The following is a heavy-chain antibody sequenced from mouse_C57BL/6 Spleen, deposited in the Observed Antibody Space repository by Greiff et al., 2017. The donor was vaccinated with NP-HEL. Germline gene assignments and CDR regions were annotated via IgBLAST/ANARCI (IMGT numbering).Heavy chain of an antibody. V-gene: IGHV1-5*01. CDR2: IYPGNSDT. Sequence: VQLQQSGTVLARPGASVKMSCKTSGYTFTSYWMHWVKQRPGQGLEWIGAIYPGNSDTSYNQKFKGKAKLTAVTSASTAYMELSSLTNEDSAVYYCTRGWDEEGYAMDYWGQGTSVTVSS. J-gene: IGHJ4*01. CDR1: GYTFTSYW. D-gene: IGHD4-1*01. CDR3: TRGWDEEGYAMDY.